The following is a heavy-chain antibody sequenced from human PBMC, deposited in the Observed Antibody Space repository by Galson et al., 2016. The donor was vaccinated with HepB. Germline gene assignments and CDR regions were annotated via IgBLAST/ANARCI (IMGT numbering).Heavy chain of an antibody. V-gene: IGHV3-74*01. CDR3: GSVFEY. J-gene: IGHJ4*02. CDR1: RFTFSDYY. CDR2: INNDGSST. Sequence: SLRLSCAASRFTFSDYYMSWIRQAPGKGLVWVSGINNDGSSTFYADSVKGRFTISRDNAKNTVYLQMNSLRAEDTAVYYCGSVFEYWGRGTLVAVSS.